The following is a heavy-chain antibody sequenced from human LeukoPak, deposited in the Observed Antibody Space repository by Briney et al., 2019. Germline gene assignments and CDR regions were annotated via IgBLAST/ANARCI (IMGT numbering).Heavy chain of an antibody. CDR3: ARGHMITFGGVIVPGLNAFDI. V-gene: IGHV4-34*01. Sequence: SETLSLTCAVYGGSFSGYYWSWIRQPPGKGLEWIGEINHSGSTNYNPSLKSRVTISVDTSKNQFSLKLSSVTAADTAVYYCARGHMITFGGVIVPGLNAFDIWGQGTMVTVSS. CDR1: GGSFSGYY. J-gene: IGHJ3*02. CDR2: INHSGST. D-gene: IGHD3-16*02.